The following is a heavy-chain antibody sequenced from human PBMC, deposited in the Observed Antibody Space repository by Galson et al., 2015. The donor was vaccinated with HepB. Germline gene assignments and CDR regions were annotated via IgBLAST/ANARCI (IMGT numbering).Heavy chain of an antibody. CDR3: ARIEGGSEYLQH. Sequence: SVKVSCKASGYTFNNYDVTWVRQVPGQGLEWMGRISPYNGDAKCAENFQGRVTLTTDTSTNTTYMYLRSLRSDDTAIFYCARIEGGSEYLQHWGQGTLVTVSS. V-gene: IGHV1-18*01. CDR2: ISPYNGDA. CDR1: GYTFNNYD. J-gene: IGHJ1*01.